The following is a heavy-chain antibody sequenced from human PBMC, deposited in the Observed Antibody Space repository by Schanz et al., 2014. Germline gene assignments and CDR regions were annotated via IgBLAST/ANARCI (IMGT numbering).Heavy chain of an antibody. J-gene: IGHJ5*02. D-gene: IGHD1-26*01. V-gene: IGHV3-23*04. CDR3: AKEVGATLFHWFDP. Sequence: VQLVESGGDVVQPGRSLRLSCAASGFTFSSYGMSWVRQAPGKGLEWVSAISGSGGSTYYADSVKGRFTISRDNSKNTLYLQLNSLRAEDTAVYYCAKEVGATLFHWFDPWGQGTLVTVSS. CDR1: GFTFSSYG. CDR2: ISGSGGST.